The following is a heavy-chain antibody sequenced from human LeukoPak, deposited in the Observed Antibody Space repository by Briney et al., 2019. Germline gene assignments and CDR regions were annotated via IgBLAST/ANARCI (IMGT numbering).Heavy chain of an antibody. CDR1: GFTFSSYW. Sequence: PGGSLRLSCAASGFTFSSYWMHWVRQAPGKGLVWVSRINSDGSSTSYADSVKGRFTISRDNAKNTLYLQMNSLRAEDTAVYYCARDQGGTMVVAATQIDYWGQGTLVTVSS. CDR2: INSDGSST. D-gene: IGHD2-15*01. J-gene: IGHJ4*02. CDR3: ARDQGGTMVVAATQIDY. V-gene: IGHV3-74*01.